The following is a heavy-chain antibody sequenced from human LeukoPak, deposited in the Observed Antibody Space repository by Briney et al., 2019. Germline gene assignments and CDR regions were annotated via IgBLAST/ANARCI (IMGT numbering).Heavy chain of an antibody. CDR2: IYHSGST. CDR3: ARGGYSYGYASTDY. CDR1: GYSISSGYY. Sequence: SETLSLTCTVSGYSISSGYYWGWIRQPPGKGLEWIGSIYHSGSTCYNPSLKSRVTISVDKSKNQFSLKLSSVTAADTAVYYCARGGYSYGYASTDYWGQGTLVTVSS. D-gene: IGHD5-18*01. V-gene: IGHV4-38-2*02. J-gene: IGHJ4*02.